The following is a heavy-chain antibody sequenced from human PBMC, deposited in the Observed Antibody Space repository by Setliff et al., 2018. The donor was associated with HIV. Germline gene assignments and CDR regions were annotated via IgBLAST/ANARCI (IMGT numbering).Heavy chain of an antibody. CDR3: ASITGSSFDY. CDR1: GGSISSHY. J-gene: IGHJ4*02. D-gene: IGHD6-13*01. V-gene: IGHV4-59*04. Sequence: SETLSLTCTVSGGSISSHYWSWIRQPPGKGLEWIGSFHYSGSTSYNPSLKSRVTMSVDTSKNDISVNLTSVTAADTAVYYCASITGSSFDYWGQGTLVTVSS. CDR2: FHYSGST.